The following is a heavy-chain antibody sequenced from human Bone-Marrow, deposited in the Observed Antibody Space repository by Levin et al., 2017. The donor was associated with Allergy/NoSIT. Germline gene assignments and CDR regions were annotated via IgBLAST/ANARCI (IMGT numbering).Heavy chain of an antibody. V-gene: IGHV3-43D*03. J-gene: IGHJ5*02. CDR2: ISWDGGST. CDR1: GFTFDDYA. Sequence: GGSLRLSCAASGFTFDDYAMHWVRQAPGKGLEWVSLISWDGGSTYYADSVKGRFTISRDNSKNSLYLQMNSLRAEDTALYYCAKENRGYSSGWYVTSWFDPWGQGTLVTVSS. D-gene: IGHD6-19*01. CDR3: AKENRGYSSGWYVTSWFDP.